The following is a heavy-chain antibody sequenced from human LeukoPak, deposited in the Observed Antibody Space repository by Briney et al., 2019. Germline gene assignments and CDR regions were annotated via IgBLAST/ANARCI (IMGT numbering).Heavy chain of an antibody. V-gene: IGHV3-30*14. Sequence: PGGSLRLSCAASGFPFGSYDMPWVRQAPGTGLEWVGVSPFDGPSKYNADSVKGRFSISRDTYGCTLYLQMNSLTTADTAVYYCARGGAPFDYWGQGTQVAV. CDR2: SPFDGPSK. J-gene: IGHJ4*02. D-gene: IGHD1-26*01. CDR1: GFPFGSYD. CDR3: ARGGAPFDY.